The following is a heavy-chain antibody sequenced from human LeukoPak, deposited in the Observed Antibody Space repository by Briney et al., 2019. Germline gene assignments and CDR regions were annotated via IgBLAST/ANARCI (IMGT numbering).Heavy chain of an antibody. J-gene: IGHJ5*02. CDR2: ISSSSSYI. Sequence: GGSVRLSCVDSGFSFNNYAMTWVRQAPGKGLEWVSSISSSSSYIYYADSVKGRFTISRDNAKNSLYLQMNSLRAEDTAVYYCARDLGYSSSWTRWFDPWGQGTLVTVSS. CDR3: ARDLGYSSSWTRWFDP. CDR1: GFSFNNYA. V-gene: IGHV3-21*01. D-gene: IGHD6-13*01.